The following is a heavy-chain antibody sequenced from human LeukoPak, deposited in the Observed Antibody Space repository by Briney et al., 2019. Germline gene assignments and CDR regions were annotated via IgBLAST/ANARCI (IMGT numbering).Heavy chain of an antibody. V-gene: IGHV4-59*08. CDR3: AKGASMVAATYWYFDL. D-gene: IGHD2-15*01. CDR2: IYYSGST. Sequence: PSETLSLTCTVSGGSISSYYWSWIRQPPGKGLEWIGYIYYSGSTNYNPSLKSRVTISVDTSKNQFSLKLSSVTAADTAVYYCAKGASMVAATYWYFDLWGRGTLVSVSS. J-gene: IGHJ2*01. CDR1: GGSISSYY.